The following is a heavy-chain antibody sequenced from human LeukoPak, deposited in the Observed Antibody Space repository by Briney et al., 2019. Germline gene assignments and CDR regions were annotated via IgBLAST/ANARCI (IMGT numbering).Heavy chain of an antibody. CDR2: IYPGDSGT. CDR3: ARGRDSSSSYYSDY. V-gene: IGHV5-51*01. D-gene: IGHD6-13*01. Sequence: GESLKISCKGSGYSFNSYWIGWVRQMPGKGLEWMGIIYPGDSGTRYSPSFQGQVTISADKSISTAYLQWSSLKASDTAMYYCARGRDSSSSYYSDYWGQGTLVAVSS. CDR1: GYSFNSYW. J-gene: IGHJ4*02.